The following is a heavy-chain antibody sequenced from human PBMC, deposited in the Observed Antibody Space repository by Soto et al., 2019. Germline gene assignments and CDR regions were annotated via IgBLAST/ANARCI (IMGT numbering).Heavy chain of an antibody. Sequence: QVQLQESGPGLVRPSETLSLTCSVSGSSFTGDYWSWIRQPTGKGLEWIGRVFGNGAGTPIYNSSLKIRVTMSVDSSIKQFSLKLTSVTAADTAVYYCARDLPPYDRSRQAAGAFEDWGQGILVAVSS. CDR2: VFGNGAGTP. CDR1: GSSFTGDY. D-gene: IGHD3-22*01. J-gene: IGHJ4*02. V-gene: IGHV4-4*07. CDR3: ARDLPPYDRSRQAAGAFED.